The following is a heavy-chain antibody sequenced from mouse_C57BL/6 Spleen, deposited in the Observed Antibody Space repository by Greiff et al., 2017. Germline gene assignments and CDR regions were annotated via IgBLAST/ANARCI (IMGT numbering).Heavy chain of an antibody. D-gene: IGHD2-4*01. CDR1: GYTFTSYW. CDR2: INPSNGGT. Sequence: VKLQQPGTELVKPGASVKLSCKASGYTFTSYWMHWVKQRPGQGLEWIGNINPSNGGTNYNEKFKSKATLTVDKSSSTAYMQLSSLTSEDSAVYYCARSGYDYDGVDYWGQGTTLTVSS. J-gene: IGHJ2*01. V-gene: IGHV1-53*01. CDR3: ARSGYDYDGVDY.